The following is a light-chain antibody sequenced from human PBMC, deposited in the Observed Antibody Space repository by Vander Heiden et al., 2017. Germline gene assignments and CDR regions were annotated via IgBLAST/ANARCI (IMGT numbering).Light chain of an antibody. CDR1: QSISSY. CDR2: AAS. J-gene: IGKJ2*01. CDR3: QQSYSTPYT. V-gene: IGKV1-39*01. Sequence: DIKITQSPSSLSASVGDRVTITCRASQSISSYLNWYQQKPGKAPKLLIYAASSLQSGVPSRFSGSGSGTDFTLTISSLQPEDFATYYCQQSYSTPYTFGQGTKLEIK.